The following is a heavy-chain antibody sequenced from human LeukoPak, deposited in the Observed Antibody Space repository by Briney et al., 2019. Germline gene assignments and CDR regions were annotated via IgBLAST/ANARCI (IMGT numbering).Heavy chain of an antibody. CDR3: AKAHSSGWFFFDH. CDR2: IYISGST. CDR1: GASVSSYY. D-gene: IGHD6-19*01. Sequence: SETPSLTCTVSGASVSSYYWSWIRQPAGKGLEWIGRIYISGSTNYNPALKSRVTVSVDTSKNQFSLKLTSVTAADTAVYYCAKAHSSGWFFFDHWGQGTLVTVSS. V-gene: IGHV4-4*07. J-gene: IGHJ4*02.